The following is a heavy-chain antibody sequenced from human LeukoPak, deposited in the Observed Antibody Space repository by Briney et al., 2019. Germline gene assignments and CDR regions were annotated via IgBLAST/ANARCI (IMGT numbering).Heavy chain of an antibody. CDR1: GGSISSYY. D-gene: IGHD3-3*02. V-gene: IGHV4-4*09. J-gene: IGHJ6*04. Sequence: PSETLSLTCTVSGGSISSYYWSWIRQPPRKGLEWIGYIYTSGSTNYNPSLKSRVTISVDTSKNQFSLKLSSVTAADTAVYYCARQSISWKPVDVWGKGTTVTVSS. CDR3: ARQSISWKPVDV. CDR2: IYTSGST.